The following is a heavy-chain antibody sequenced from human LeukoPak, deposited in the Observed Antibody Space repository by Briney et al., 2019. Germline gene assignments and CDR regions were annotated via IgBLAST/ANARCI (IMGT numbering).Heavy chain of an antibody. Sequence: SGGSLRLSCAASGFTFDDYAMNWVRQVPGKGLEWVSGINWNGGSTGYADSVKGRFTISRDNAKNSLYLQMNSLRAEDTALYYCAKDSIAVAGSAKYFQHWGQGTLVTVSS. J-gene: IGHJ1*01. V-gene: IGHV3-20*04. CDR1: GFTFDDYA. CDR2: INWNGGST. CDR3: AKDSIAVAGSAKYFQH. D-gene: IGHD6-19*01.